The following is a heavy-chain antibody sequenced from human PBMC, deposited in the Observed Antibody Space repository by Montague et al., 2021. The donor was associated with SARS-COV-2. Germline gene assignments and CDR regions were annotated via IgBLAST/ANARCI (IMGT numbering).Heavy chain of an antibody. Sequence: SLSLSCAASGFTFSSYAMHWVRQAPGKGLEWVAVISYDGSNKYYADSVKGRFTISRDNSKNTLYLQMNSLRAEDTAVYYCVGQLLFHYYGMDVWGQGTTVTVSS. D-gene: IGHD2-2*01. J-gene: IGHJ6*02. CDR3: VGQLLFHYYGMDV. CDR2: ISYDGSNK. V-gene: IGHV3-30*04. CDR1: GFTFSSYA.